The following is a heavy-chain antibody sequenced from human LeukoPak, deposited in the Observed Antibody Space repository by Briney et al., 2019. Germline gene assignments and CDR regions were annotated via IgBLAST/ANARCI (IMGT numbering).Heavy chain of an antibody. CDR3: ARGDIVATRFFDY. D-gene: IGHD5-12*01. V-gene: IGHV3-33*01. Sequence: PGKSLRLSCAASGFTFKNYGMHWVRQAPGKGLEWVAVIWSDGSKKYYPDSVKGRFTISRDNSENTLYLQMNSLRAEDTAVYYCARGDIVATRFFDYWGQGTLVTVSS. J-gene: IGHJ4*02. CDR2: IWSDGSKK. CDR1: GFTFKNYG.